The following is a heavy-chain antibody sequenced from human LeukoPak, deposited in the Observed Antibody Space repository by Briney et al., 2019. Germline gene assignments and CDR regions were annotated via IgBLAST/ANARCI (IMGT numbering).Heavy chain of an antibody. CDR1: GYSISSGYY. CDR3: AREVAAAVTYYYYYYMDV. CDR2: IDHGGSS. Sequence: SETLSLTCTVSGYSISSGYYWGWIRQPPGKGLEWIGNIDHGGSSIYNSSLRSRVTISRDTSKNQFSLKLSSVTAADAAVYYCAREVAAAVTYYYYYYMDVWGKGTTVTVSS. V-gene: IGHV4-38-2*02. J-gene: IGHJ6*03. D-gene: IGHD6-13*01.